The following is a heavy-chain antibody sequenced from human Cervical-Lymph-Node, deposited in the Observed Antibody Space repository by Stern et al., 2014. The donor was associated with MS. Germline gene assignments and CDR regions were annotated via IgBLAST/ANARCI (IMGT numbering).Heavy chain of an antibody. CDR3: ARDTSSPERSDW. D-gene: IGHD3-16*01. J-gene: IGHJ4*02. Sequence: EVQLVESGGGVIQPGGSLRLSCTASGFTVSRDYMTWVRPAPGQGLAWVSLRANVGSTFYTDSVKGRFTISRDYSKNAVYLHKTSLRAEDTTMYYCARDTSSPERSDWWGRGTLVTVPS. V-gene: IGHV3-53*01. CDR1: GFTVSRDY. CDR2: RANVGST.